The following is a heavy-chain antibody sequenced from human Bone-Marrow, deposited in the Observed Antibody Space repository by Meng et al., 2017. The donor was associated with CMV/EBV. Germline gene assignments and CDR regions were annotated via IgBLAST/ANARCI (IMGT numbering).Heavy chain of an antibody. CDR3: ARLSMSGMDV. J-gene: IGHJ6*02. CDR1: GGSISTSY. CDR2: IYHRGDT. D-gene: IGHD2-21*01. Sequence: SETLSLTCTVSGGSISTSYWSWIRQPPGKRLEWIGHIYHRGDTSYNPSLKSRVTMSVDTSKHHFSLKLSSVTAADTAVYYCARLSMSGMDVWGQGTTVTVSS. V-gene: IGHV4-59*12.